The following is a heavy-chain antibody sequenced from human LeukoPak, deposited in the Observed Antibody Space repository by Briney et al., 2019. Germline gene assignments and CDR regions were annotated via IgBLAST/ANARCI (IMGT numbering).Heavy chain of an antibody. D-gene: IGHD6-13*01. V-gene: IGHV3-7*04. J-gene: IGHJ4*02. CDR1: GFTFSTYW. CDR2: INQAGSEK. CDR3: ARIGAGSSRDY. Sequence: PGGSLRLSCAGSGFTFSTYWMSWVRQAPGTGLQWVANINQAGSEKYYVDAVKGRFTISRDNAKNSLYLQMNSLRAEDTAVYYCARIGAGSSRDYWGQGTLVTVSS.